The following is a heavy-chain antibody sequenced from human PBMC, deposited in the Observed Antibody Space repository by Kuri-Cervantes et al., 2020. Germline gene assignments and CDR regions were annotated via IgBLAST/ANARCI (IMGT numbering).Heavy chain of an antibody. Sequence: SVKVSCKASGGTFSSYAISWVRQAPGQGLEWMGGIIPIFGTANYAQKSQGRVTITADESTSTAYMELSILRSEDTAVYYCARARTLFQRVIVFRTFGAVDIGGQGTMVTVSS. J-gene: IGHJ3*02. D-gene: IGHD3-16*02. CDR3: ARARTLFQRVIVFRTFGAVDI. V-gene: IGHV1-69*13. CDR1: GGTFSSYA. CDR2: IIPIFGTA.